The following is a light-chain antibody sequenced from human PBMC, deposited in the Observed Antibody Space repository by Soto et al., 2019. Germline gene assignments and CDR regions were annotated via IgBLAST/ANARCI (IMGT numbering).Light chain of an antibody. Sequence: EIVMTQSRATLSVSPGERATLCCRASQRGSSIVAWYQQQPGQAPRLLIYGASTRASGIHTRFSGSGSGADFPPTISRLEHEVVAVYYCQQYGSSPTFGQGTKVDIK. CDR2: GAS. V-gene: IGKV3-15*01. J-gene: IGKJ1*01. CDR1: QRGSSI. CDR3: QQYGSSPT.